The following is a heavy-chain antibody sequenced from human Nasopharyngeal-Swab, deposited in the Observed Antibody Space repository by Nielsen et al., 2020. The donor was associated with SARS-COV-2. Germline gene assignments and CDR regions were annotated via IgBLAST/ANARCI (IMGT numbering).Heavy chain of an antibody. CDR1: GGSFSGYY. V-gene: IGHV4-34*01. CDR2: INHSGST. J-gene: IGHJ4*02. Sequence: SETLSLTCAVYGGSFSGYYWSWIRQPPGKGLEWIGEINHSGSTNYNPSLKSRVTISVDTSKNQFSLKLSSVTAADTAVYYYARNRRRPLIDYWGQGTLVTVSS. CDR3: ARNRRRPLIDY. D-gene: IGHD2/OR15-2a*01.